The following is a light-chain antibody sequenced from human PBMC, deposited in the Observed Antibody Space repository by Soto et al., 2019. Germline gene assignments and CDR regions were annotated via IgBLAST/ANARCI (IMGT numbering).Light chain of an antibody. Sequence: DIQMTQSPSTLSAYVGDRVTITCRASRSISSWLAWYQQKPGKAPKLLIYKASILESGVPSRFSGSGSETEFTLTISSLQPDDFATYYCQQYNSYSYTFGQGTKLEIK. CDR1: RSISSW. CDR2: KAS. V-gene: IGKV1-5*03. J-gene: IGKJ2*01. CDR3: QQYNSYSYT.